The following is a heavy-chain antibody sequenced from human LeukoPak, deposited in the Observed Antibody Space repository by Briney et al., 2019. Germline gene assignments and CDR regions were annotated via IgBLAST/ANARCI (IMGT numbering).Heavy chain of an antibody. CDR1: GFTFSSYG. Sequence: GGSLRLSCAASGFTFSSYGMHWVRQAPGKGLEWVAVISYDGSNKYYADSVKGRFTISRDNSKNTLYLQMNSLRAEDTAVCYCAKGTDYDFWSGYYSYYYYGMDVWGQGTTVTVSS. D-gene: IGHD3-3*01. CDR3: AKGTDYDFWSGYYSYYYYGMDV. CDR2: ISYDGSNK. V-gene: IGHV3-30*18. J-gene: IGHJ6*02.